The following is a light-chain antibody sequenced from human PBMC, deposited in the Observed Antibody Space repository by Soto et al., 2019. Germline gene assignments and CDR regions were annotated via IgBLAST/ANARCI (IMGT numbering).Light chain of an antibody. CDR1: QTISSW. Sequence: DIQMTQSPSTLSGSVGDRVTITCRASQTISSWLAWYQQKSGKAPKLLIYDVSRLESGVPSRFSGRGSGTEFTLTISSLQPNDFATYYCQQYDTYWTFGQGTKVDIK. CDR2: DVS. V-gene: IGKV1-5*01. J-gene: IGKJ1*01. CDR3: QQYDTYWT.